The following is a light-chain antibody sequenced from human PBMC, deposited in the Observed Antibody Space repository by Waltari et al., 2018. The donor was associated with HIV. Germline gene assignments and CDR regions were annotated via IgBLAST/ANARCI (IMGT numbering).Light chain of an antibody. CDR1: SGSIASNY. CDR3: QSYDSSNAWV. Sequence: NFMLTQPHSVSESPGKTVTISCTRSSGSIASNYVQWYQQRPGSSPTTVIYEDNQRPSGVPDRCSGSIASASNSASLTISGLKTEDEADYYCQSYDSSNAWVFGGGTKLTVL. CDR2: EDN. J-gene: IGLJ3*02. V-gene: IGLV6-57*01.